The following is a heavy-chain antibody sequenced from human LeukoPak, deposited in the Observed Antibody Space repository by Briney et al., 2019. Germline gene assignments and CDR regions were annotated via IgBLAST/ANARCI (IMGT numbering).Heavy chain of an antibody. CDR3: ARLAQAVAGTGSQAIDY. V-gene: IGHV1-18*01. Sequence: ASVKVSCKASGYTFTSYGISWVRQAPGQGLEWMGWISAYNGNTNYAQKLQGRVTMTTETSTSIAYMELRSLRSDDTAVYYCARLAQAVAGTGSQAIDYWGQGTLVTVSS. CDR1: GYTFTSYG. D-gene: IGHD6-19*01. CDR2: ISAYNGNT. J-gene: IGHJ4*02.